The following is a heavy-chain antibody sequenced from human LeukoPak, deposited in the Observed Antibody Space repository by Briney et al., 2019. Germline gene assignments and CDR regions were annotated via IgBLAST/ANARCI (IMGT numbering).Heavy chain of an antibody. V-gene: IGHV1-69*01. J-gene: IGHJ6*03. CDR3: ARGQYYDFSRFYYMDV. CDR1: GGTFTRYP. CDR2: IIPNFGSA. D-gene: IGHD3-3*01. Sequence: GSSVMVSCKASGGTFTRYPITWVRQAPGQGLEWIGGIIPNFGSAKYAQKFQGRVTITADESTTTVYLELISLRSEDTAVYFCARGQYYDFSRFYYMDVWGKGTTVTISS.